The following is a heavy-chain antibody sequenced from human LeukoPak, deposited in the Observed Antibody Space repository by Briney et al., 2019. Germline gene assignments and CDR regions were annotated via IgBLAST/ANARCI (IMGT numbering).Heavy chain of an antibody. J-gene: IGHJ4*02. CDR1: GFIFSTYW. CDR2: IKQDGSEK. D-gene: IGHD2-15*01. CDR3: ARGEVVPSDY. Sequence: GGSLRLSCAASGFIFSTYWMSWVRQAPGKGLEWVANIKQDGSEKYYVDSVKGRFTISRDNAKNSVYLQMNSLRAEDTAVYYCARGEVVPSDYWGQGTLVTVSS. V-gene: IGHV3-7*01.